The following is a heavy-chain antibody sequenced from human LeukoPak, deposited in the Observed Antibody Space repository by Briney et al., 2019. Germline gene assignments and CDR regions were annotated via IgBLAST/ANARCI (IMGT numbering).Heavy chain of an antibody. CDR1: GGTFSSYT. Sequence: ASMKVSCKASGGTFSSYTISWVRQAPGQGLEWMGRIIPILGIANYAQKFQGRVTITADKSTSTAYMELSSLRSEDTAVYYCSGWCSSTSCYDRDYYYYGMDVWGQGTTVTVSS. J-gene: IGHJ6*02. CDR2: IIPILGIA. CDR3: SGWCSSTSCYDRDYYYYGMDV. V-gene: IGHV1-69*02. D-gene: IGHD2-2*01.